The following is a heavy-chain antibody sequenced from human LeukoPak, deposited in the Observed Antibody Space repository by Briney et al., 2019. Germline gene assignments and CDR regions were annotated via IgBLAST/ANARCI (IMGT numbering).Heavy chain of an antibody. CDR3: ARDKMSISPIRGVIGWFDP. Sequence: ASVKVSCKASGYTFTSYYMHWVRQAPGQGLEWMGIINPSGGSTSYAQKFQGRVTMTRDMSTSTVYMELSSLRSEDTAVYYCARDKMSISPIRGVIGWFDPWGQGTLVTVSS. CDR1: GYTFTSYY. V-gene: IGHV1-46*01. D-gene: IGHD3-10*01. CDR2: INPSGGST. J-gene: IGHJ5*02.